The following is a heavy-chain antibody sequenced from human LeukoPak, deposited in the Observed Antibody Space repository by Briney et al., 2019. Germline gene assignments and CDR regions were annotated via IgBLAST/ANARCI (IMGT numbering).Heavy chain of an antibody. CDR1: GFTFSSYS. V-gene: IGHV3-21*01. Sequence: GGSLRLSCTASGFTFSSYSMNWVRQAPGKGLEWVSYISSSSSNIFYADSFKGRFTISRDNAQNSLYLQMNSLRVEDTAVYYCARDPPGAHFDYWGQGTLVSVSS. D-gene: IGHD7-27*01. CDR3: ARDPPGAHFDY. CDR2: ISSSSSNI. J-gene: IGHJ4*02.